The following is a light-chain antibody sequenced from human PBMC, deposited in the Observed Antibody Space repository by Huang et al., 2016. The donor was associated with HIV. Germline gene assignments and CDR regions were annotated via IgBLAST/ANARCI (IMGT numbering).Light chain of an antibody. CDR2: AAS. CDR1: QRVNTN. CDR3: QQYNKWPPEYT. V-gene: IGKV3-15*01. J-gene: IGKJ2*01. Sequence: VMMSQSPATLAASPGERVTLSCGASQRVNTNLAWYQQKPGQPPRLLIYAASTRAAGVPARFAGSGSGTEFTLTIDSLQSDDFAVYYWQQYNKWPPEYTFGQGTRLEIK.